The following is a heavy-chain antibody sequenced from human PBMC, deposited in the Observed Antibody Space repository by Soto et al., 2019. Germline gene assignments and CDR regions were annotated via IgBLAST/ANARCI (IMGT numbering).Heavy chain of an antibody. CDR2: TGGGGVST. CDR1: GFTFRSYA. CDR3: AKIVGGGSHHDAFDI. V-gene: IGHV3-23*01. J-gene: IGHJ3*02. D-gene: IGHD2-15*01. Sequence: EVQLLESGGGLVEPGGSLRLSCAASGFTFRSYAMTWVRQAPGKGLEWVSCTGGGGVSTYYADSVKGRFTSSRDDSKNTLYLQMNSLRAEDTALYYCAKIVGGGSHHDAFDIWGQGTMVTVSS.